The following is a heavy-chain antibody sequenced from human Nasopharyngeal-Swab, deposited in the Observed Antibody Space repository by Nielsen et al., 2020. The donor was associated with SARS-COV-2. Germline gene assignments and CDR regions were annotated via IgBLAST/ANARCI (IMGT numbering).Heavy chain of an antibody. V-gene: IGHV3-33*01. CDR3: ARSYYGAYYYGMDV. CDR1: GFTFSSYG. D-gene: IGHD4-17*01. J-gene: IGHJ6*02. CDR2: IWYDGSNK. Sequence: GASLQISCAASGFTFSSYGMHWVRQAPGKGLEWVAVIWYDGSNKYYADSVKGRFTISRDNSKNTLYLQMNSLRAEDTAVYYCARSYYGAYYYGMDVWGQGTTVTVSS.